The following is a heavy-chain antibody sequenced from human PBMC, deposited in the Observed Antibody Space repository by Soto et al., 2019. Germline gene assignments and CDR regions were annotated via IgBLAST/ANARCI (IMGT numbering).Heavy chain of an antibody. D-gene: IGHD2-2*01. V-gene: IGHV3-66*01. Sequence: EVQLVESGGGLVQPGGSLRISCAASGLSVSTNYMTWVRQAPGKGLEWVSIISYGGTTYYADSVKGRFTISRDDSKNTPSLQLASLTAEDTAVYYCARGFETSRADWAYYGIDVWGQGTPVTVSS. CDR3: ARGFETSRADWAYYGIDV. J-gene: IGHJ6*02. CDR1: GLSVSTNY. CDR2: ISYGGTT.